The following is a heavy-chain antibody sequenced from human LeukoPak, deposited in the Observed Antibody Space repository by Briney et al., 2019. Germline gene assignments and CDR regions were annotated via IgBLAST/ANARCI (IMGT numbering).Heavy chain of an antibody. Sequence: GGSLRLSCAASGFTFSSYGMHWVRQAPGKGLEWVAVIWYDGSNKYYADSVKGRFTISRDNSKNTLYLQMNSLRAEDTAVYYCARDTYCSSTSCYSLFDYRGQGTLVTVSS. D-gene: IGHD2-2*01. CDR3: ARDTYCSSTSCYSLFDY. CDR1: GFTFSSYG. V-gene: IGHV3-33*01. CDR2: IWYDGSNK. J-gene: IGHJ4*02.